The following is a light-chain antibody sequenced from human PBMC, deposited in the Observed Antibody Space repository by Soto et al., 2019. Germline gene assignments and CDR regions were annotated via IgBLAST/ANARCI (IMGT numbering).Light chain of an antibody. V-gene: IGLV4-69*01. J-gene: IGLJ3*02. CDR3: PTWGTGILV. Sequence: QLVLTQSPSASASLGASVKLTCALSSGHSSYAIAWHQQQPEKGPRALMKLNSDGSHTRGDGIPDRFSGSSSGAERYLTISSLQSEDEADYYCPTWGTGILVFCGGTKLTVL. CDR2: LNSDGSH. CDR1: SGHSSYA.